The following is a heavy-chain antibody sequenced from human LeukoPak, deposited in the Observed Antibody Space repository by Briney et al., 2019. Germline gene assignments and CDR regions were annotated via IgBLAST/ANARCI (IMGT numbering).Heavy chain of an antibody. CDR3: ARSPPGSGYDYPTAHTFDY. J-gene: IGHJ4*02. V-gene: IGHV1-8*01. CDR2: MNPSSGNT. Sequence: GASVKVSCKASGYTFINNDINWVRQATGQGLEWMGWMNPSSGNTDLAQKFQGRVTMTRNTSISTAYMELSSLRAEDTAVYYCARSPPGSGYDYPTAHTFDYWGQGTLVTVSS. CDR1: GYTFINND. D-gene: IGHD5-12*01.